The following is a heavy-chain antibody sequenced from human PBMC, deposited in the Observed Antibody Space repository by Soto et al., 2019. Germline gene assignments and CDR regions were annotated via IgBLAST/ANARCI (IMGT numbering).Heavy chain of an antibody. D-gene: IGHD3-10*01. V-gene: IGHV1-18*01. CDR2: ISAYNGNT. J-gene: IGHJ4*02. Sequence: ASVKVSCMASGYTFTSSGISWVRQAPGQGLEWMGWISAYNGNTNYAQKLQGRVTMTTDTSTSTAYMELRSLRSDDTAVYYCARDRGGYGQEEDWGQGTLVTVSS. CDR3: ARDRGGYGQEED. CDR1: GYTFTSSG.